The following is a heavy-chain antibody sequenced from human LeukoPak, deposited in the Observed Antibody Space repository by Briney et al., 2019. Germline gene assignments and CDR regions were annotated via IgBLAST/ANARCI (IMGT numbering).Heavy chain of an antibody. J-gene: IGHJ6*02. D-gene: IGHD3-22*01. CDR2: ISDSGDIT. Sequence: PGGSLRLSCAASGFAFSRQAMGWGRQAPGKGLEWVSVISDSGDITYYADSVKGRFTISRDNAKNSLYLQMNSLRAEDTAVHYCARENYYDSSGYSDGMDVWGQGTTVTVSS. CDR1: GFAFSRQA. CDR3: ARENYYDSSGYSDGMDV. V-gene: IGHV3-23*01.